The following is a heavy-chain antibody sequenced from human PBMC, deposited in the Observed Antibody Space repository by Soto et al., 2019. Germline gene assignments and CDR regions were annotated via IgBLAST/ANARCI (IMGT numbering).Heavy chain of an antibody. V-gene: IGHV1-69*13. CDR1: GGTFSIYA. CDR3: ATTYYYGSGSYFSIPYVAFDI. CDR2: IIPIFGTA. J-gene: IGHJ3*02. Sequence: SVKVSCKASGGTFSIYAISCVLQSPLRGRDWMGGIIPIFGTANYAQKFQGRVTITADESTSTAYMELSSLRSEDTAVYYCATTYYYGSGSYFSIPYVAFDIWGQGTMVTVSS. D-gene: IGHD3-10*01.